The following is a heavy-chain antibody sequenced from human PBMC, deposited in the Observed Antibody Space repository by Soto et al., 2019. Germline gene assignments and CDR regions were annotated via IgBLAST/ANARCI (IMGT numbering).Heavy chain of an antibody. CDR2: IDPSDSYT. CDR3: ASLRSSTRIVVPAAVGYYYGMDV. CDR1: GYSFTSYW. D-gene: IGHD2-2*01. V-gene: IGHV5-10-1*01. Sequence: PGESLKISCKVSGYSFTSYWISWVRQMPGKGLEWMGRIDPSDSYTNYSPSFQGHVTISADKSISTAYLQWSSLKASDTAMYYCASLRSSTRIVVPAAVGYYYGMDVWGQGTTVTVSS. J-gene: IGHJ6*02.